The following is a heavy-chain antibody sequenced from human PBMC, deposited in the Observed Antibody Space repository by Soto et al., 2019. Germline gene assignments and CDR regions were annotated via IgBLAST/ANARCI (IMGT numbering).Heavy chain of an antibody. Sequence: QVQLQESGPGLVRPSETLSLTCTVSGASVSGGTYYWTWIRQPPGKGLEWIGYMYSTGSTNYNPYRKSRVTISLYTSKNQFSLKLSSVTAADTAIYYCARGFWSGYYAYWGQGTLVTVSS. CDR2: MYSTGST. CDR3: ARGFWSGYYAY. D-gene: IGHD3-3*01. CDR1: GASVSGGTYY. J-gene: IGHJ4*02. V-gene: IGHV4-61*01.